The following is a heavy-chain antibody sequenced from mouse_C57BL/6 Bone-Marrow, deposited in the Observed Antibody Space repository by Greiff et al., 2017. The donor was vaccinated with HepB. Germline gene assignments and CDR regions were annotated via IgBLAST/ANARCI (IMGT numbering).Heavy chain of an antibody. J-gene: IGHJ3*01. CDR3: TTHGSSSTSSFAY. CDR2: IDPENGDT. V-gene: IGHV14-4*01. Sequence: EVQLQQSGAELVRPGASVKLSCTASGFNIKDYYMHWVKQRPEQGLEWIGWIDPENGDTEYASKFQGKATITADTSSNTAYLQLSSLTSEDTAVYYCTTHGSSSTSSFAYWGQGTLVTVSA. CDR1: GFNIKDYY. D-gene: IGHD1-1*01.